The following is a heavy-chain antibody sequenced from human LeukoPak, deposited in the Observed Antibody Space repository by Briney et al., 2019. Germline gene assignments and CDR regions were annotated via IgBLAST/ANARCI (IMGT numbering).Heavy chain of an antibody. J-gene: IGHJ3*02. Sequence: GGSLRLSCAASGFTFSSYAMAWVRQAPGKGPEWVSSIDGDGDDKYYADFVKGRFTISRDNSKNTLYVQMNSLRAEDTAQYFCAKYYYGSRNHYAFDIWGQGTMVTVS. CDR1: GFTFSSYA. CDR2: IDGDGDDK. CDR3: AKYYYGSRNHYAFDI. D-gene: IGHD3-10*01. V-gene: IGHV3-23*01.